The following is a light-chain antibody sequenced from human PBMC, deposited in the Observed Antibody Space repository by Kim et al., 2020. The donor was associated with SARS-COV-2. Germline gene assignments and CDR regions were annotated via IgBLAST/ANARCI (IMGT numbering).Light chain of an antibody. J-gene: IGLJ3*02. V-gene: IGLV3-19*01. CDR1: SLRGFY. CDR3: NSRVNNRNHLV. CDR2: GKN. Sequence: SSELTQDPAVSVALGQTVRITCQGDSLRGFYASWYQQKPGQAPVLVIYGKNNRPSGIPDRFSGFSSGNTASLTITGTQAGDEADYSCNSRVNNRNHLVFG.